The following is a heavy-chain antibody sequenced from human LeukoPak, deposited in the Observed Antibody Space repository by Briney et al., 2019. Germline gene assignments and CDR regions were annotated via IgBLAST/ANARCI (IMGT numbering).Heavy chain of an antibody. CDR3: TTDLRWELPPDDY. CDR2: IKSKTDGWTT. Sequence: GGSLRLSCAASGFIFSNAWMSWVRQAPGKGLEWVGRIKSKTDGWTTDYAAPVKGRFTISRDDAKNTLYLQMNSLKTEDTAVYYCTTDLRWELPPDDYWGQGTLVTVSS. D-gene: IGHD1-26*01. V-gene: IGHV3-15*01. CDR1: GFIFSNAW. J-gene: IGHJ4*02.